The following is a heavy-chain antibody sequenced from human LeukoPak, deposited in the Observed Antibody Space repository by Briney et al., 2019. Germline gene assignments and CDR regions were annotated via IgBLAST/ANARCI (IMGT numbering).Heavy chain of an antibody. Sequence: SWIRQHPGKGLEWIGYIYYSGSTYYNPSLKSRVTISVDTSKNQFSLKLSSVTAADTAVYYCARGLYGGYPDYWGQGTLVTVSS. CDR3: ARGLYGGYPDY. D-gene: IGHD4-23*01. CDR2: IYYSGST. V-gene: IGHV4-31*02. J-gene: IGHJ4*02.